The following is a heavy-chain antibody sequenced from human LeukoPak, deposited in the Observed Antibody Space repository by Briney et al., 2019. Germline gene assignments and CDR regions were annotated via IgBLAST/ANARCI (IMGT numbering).Heavy chain of an antibody. CDR1: GGSISSSSYY. V-gene: IGHV4-39*07. CDR2: IYYSGST. D-gene: IGHD3-10*01. CDR3: ARGGRRWFGELFDY. Sequence: SETLSLTCTVSGGSISSSSYYWGWIRQPPGKGLEWIGSIYYSGSTYYNPSLKSRFTISVDTSKNQFSLKLSSVTAADTAVYYCARGGRRWFGELFDYWGQGTLVTVSS. J-gene: IGHJ4*02.